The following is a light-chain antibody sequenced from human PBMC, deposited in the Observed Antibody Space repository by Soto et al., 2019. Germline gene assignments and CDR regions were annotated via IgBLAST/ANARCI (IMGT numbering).Light chain of an antibody. CDR3: QQYDNPLFT. CDR2: DAS. Sequence: DIPMTQSPSSLSASVGDRVTITCQASQAISNYLNWYQQKPGKAPKLLIYDASNLETGVPSRFSGSGSGTDFTFTISSLQPEDIATYYCQQYDNPLFTFGPGTKVDIK. V-gene: IGKV1-33*01. CDR1: QAISNY. J-gene: IGKJ3*01.